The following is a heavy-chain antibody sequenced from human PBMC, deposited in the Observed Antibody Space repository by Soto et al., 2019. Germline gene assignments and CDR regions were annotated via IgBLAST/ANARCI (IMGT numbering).Heavy chain of an antibody. CDR3: AGIHLGDTAMVSYYYGMDV. J-gene: IGHJ6*02. CDR2: ISAYNGNT. D-gene: IGHD5-18*01. V-gene: IGHV1-18*04. Sequence: ASVKVSCKASGYTFTSYGISWVRQAPGQGLEWMGWISAYNGNTNYAQKLQGRVTMTTDTSTSTAYMELRSLRSDDTAVYYCAGIHLGDTAMVSYYYGMDVWGQGTTVTVSS. CDR1: GYTFTSYG.